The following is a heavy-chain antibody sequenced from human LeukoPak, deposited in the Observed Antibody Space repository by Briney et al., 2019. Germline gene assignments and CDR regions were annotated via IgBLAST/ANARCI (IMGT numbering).Heavy chain of an antibody. V-gene: IGHV4-59*01. CDR3: ARDPGIAARRPH. CDR1: GGSISSYY. J-gene: IGHJ4*02. CDR2: IYYSGST. D-gene: IGHD6-6*01. Sequence: SETLSLTCTVSGGSISSYYWSWIRQPPGKGLEWIGYIYYSGSTNYNPSLKSRVTISVDTSKNQFSLKLSSVTAADTAVYYCARDPGIAARRPHWGQGTLVTVSS.